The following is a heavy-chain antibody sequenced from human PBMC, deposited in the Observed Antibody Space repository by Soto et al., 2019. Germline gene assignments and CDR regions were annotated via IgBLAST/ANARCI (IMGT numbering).Heavy chain of an antibody. CDR3: ASTSGSYRYYYYGMDV. Sequence: GESLKISCKGSGYSFTSYWISWVRQMPGKGLEWMGRIDPSDSYTNYSPSFQGHVTISADKSISTAYPQWSSLKASDTAMYYCASTSGSYRYYYYGMDVWGQGTTVTVSS. J-gene: IGHJ6*02. CDR2: IDPSDSYT. V-gene: IGHV5-10-1*01. D-gene: IGHD1-26*01. CDR1: GYSFTSYW.